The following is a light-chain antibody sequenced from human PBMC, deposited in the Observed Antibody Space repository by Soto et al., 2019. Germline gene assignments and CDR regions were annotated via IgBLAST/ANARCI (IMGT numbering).Light chain of an antibody. V-gene: IGLV1-44*01. CDR1: SSNIGSNT. CDR2: SNN. Sequence: SALTQPPSASGTPGQRVTISCSGSSSNIGSNTVNWYQQLPGTAPKLLIYSNNQRPSGVPDRFSGSKSGTSASLAISGLQSEDEADYYCAAWDESLNGYYVFGTGTKVTVL. CDR3: AAWDESLNGYYV. J-gene: IGLJ1*01.